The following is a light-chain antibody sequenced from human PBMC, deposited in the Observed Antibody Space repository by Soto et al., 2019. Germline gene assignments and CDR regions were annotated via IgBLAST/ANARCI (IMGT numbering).Light chain of an antibody. Sequence: QSVLTQPASVSGAPGQSITISCTGTNSDVNYVSWHQQHPGKAPKLMIYEVINRSSGVSTHFSGSNSGNTASLTISGLQAEDEADYYCSSSTCSNTVVFGTGTKVTV. CDR1: NSDVNY. J-gene: IGLJ1*01. V-gene: IGLV2-14*01. CDR2: EVI. CDR3: SSSTCSNTVV.